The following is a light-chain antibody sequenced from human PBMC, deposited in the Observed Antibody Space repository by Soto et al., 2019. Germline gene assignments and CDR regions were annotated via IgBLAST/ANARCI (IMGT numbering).Light chain of an antibody. CDR2: GAS. V-gene: IGKV3-15*01. Sequence: EIVMTQSPATLSVSPGERATLSCRASQSVSSNLAWYQQKPGQAPRLLIYGASTRATGIPARFSGSGSGTEFTITISSMQSEDFAVYYCQQYNNWPLTFGVGTKVELK. CDR1: QSVSSN. J-gene: IGKJ4*01. CDR3: QQYNNWPLT.